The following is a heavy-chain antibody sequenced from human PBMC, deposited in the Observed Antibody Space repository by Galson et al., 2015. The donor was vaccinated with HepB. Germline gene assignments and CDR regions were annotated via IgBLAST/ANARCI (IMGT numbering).Heavy chain of an antibody. V-gene: IGHV4-39*07. D-gene: IGHD2-15*01. J-gene: IGHJ3*02. Sequence: ETLSLTCTVSGGSISSSSYYWGWIRQPPGKGLEWIGSIYYSGSTYYNPSLKSRVTISVDTSKNQFSLKLSSVTAADTAVYYCAREILLRPRSDPGDDLHVAFDIWGQGTMVTVSS. CDR1: GGSISSSSYY. CDR3: AREILLRPRSDPGDDLHVAFDI. CDR2: IYYSGST.